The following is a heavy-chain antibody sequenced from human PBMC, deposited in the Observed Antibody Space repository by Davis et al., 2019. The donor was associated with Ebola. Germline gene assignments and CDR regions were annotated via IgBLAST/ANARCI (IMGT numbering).Heavy chain of an antibody. D-gene: IGHD6-19*01. V-gene: IGHV3-30*18. CDR3: AKDRQWLVGYGMDV. CDR1: GFTFRNYG. J-gene: IGHJ6*02. Sequence: GESLKISCAASGFTFRNYGIHWVRQTPGKGLEWVAIISYDGSNKYYADSVKGRFIISRDSSKNTLYLQMNSLRAEDTAVYYCAKDRQWLVGYGMDVWGQGTTVTVSS. CDR2: ISYDGSNK.